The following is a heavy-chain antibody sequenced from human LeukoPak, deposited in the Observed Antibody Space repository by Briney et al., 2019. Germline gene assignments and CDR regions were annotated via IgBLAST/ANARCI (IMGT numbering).Heavy chain of an antibody. CDR3: ARSGSYSGPYVY. J-gene: IGHJ4*02. V-gene: IGHV4-4*07. Sequence: SETLSLTCTVSGGSINNYYWSWIRQPAGKGLEWIGRIYTTGSTNYNPSLKGRITMSVDTSKNQFSLKLSSVIAADTAVYYCARSGSYSGPYVYWGQGTVVTVSS. D-gene: IGHD1-26*01. CDR1: GGSINNYY. CDR2: IYTTGST.